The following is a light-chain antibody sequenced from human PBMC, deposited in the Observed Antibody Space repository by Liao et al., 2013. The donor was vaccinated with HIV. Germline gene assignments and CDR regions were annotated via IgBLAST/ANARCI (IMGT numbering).Light chain of an antibody. V-gene: IGLV3-1*01. CDR1: ALGGKY. Sequence: SYELTQPPSLSVSPGQTAIISCSGHALGGKYISWYQHPPGQSPVVLIYQDTERPSGTPERFSGSRSGNTATLTISGTQTVDEADYYCQSWDSATVVFGGGTKLSVL. CDR3: QSWDSATVV. CDR2: QDT. J-gene: IGLJ2*01.